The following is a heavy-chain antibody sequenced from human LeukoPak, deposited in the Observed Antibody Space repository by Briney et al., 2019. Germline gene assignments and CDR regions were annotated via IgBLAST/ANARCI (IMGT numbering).Heavy chain of an antibody. CDR3: ARGLGGYSYGLYPPRFAP. J-gene: IGHJ5*02. D-gene: IGHD5-18*01. V-gene: IGHV4-59*01. Sequence: SETLSLTCTVSGGSISSYYWSWIRQPPGKGLEWIGYIYYSGSTNYNPSLKSRVTISVDTSKNQFSLKLSSVTAADTAVYYCARGLGGYSYGLYPPRFAPWAQGTLVTVSS. CDR1: GGSISSYY. CDR2: IYYSGST.